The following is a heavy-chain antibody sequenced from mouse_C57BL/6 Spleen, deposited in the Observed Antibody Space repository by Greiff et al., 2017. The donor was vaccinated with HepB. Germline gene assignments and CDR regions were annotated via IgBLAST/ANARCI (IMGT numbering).Heavy chain of an antibody. CDR1: GYTFTSYD. J-gene: IGHJ2*01. CDR2: IYPRDGST. Sequence: QVQLKQSGPELVKPGASVKLSCKASGYTFTSYDINWVKQRPGQGLEWIGLIYPRDGSTKYNEKFKGKATLTVDTSSSTAYMELHSLTSEDAAVSFCARYYDYDVDYWGQGTTLTVSS. D-gene: IGHD2-4*01. CDR3: ARYYDYDVDY. V-gene: IGHV1-85*01.